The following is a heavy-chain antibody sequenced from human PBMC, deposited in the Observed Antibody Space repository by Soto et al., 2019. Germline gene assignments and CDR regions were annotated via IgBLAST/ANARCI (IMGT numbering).Heavy chain of an antibody. D-gene: IGHD2-15*01. V-gene: IGHV5-51*01. Sequence: PGESLKISCKTSGYSFISYWVAWVRQLPGKGLEWMGTFYPGDSTSTYSPSFQGQVTISVDTSITTAYLQLNSLKASDTAMYYCARIIGYCRNNDCSWTFYGRGQGTRVTVSS. J-gene: IGHJ3*01. CDR3: ARIIGYCRNNDCSWTFYG. CDR1: GYSFISYW. CDR2: FYPGDSTS.